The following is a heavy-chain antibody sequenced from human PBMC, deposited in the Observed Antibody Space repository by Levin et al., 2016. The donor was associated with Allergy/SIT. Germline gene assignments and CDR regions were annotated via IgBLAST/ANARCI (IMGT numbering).Heavy chain of an antibody. CDR2: ISYDGSNK. V-gene: IGHV3-30*03. CDR1: GFTFSSYG. J-gene: IGHJ6*02. CDR3: ARAQQLVSGTHYYYYGMDV. Sequence: GGSLRLSCAASGFTFSSYGMHWVRQAPGKGLEWVAVISYDGSNKYYADSVKGRFTISRDNSKNTLYLQMNSLRAEDTAVYYCARAQQLVSGTHYYYYGMDVWGQGTTVTVSS. D-gene: IGHD6-13*01.